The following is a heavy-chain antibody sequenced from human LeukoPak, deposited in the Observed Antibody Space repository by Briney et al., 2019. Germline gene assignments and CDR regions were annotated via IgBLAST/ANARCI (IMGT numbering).Heavy chain of an antibody. D-gene: IGHD3-3*01. V-gene: IGHV3-7*01. CDR2: INQDGTEK. CDR3: ARDQPAPSYDFWSGYSYYFDY. CDR1: GFTFSNFW. J-gene: IGHJ4*02. Sequence: PGGSLRLSCADSGFTFSNFWMSWVRQAPGKGLEWVANINQDGTEKYYVDSVKGRFTISRDNAKTSLYLQMNSLRAEDTAVYYCARDQPAPSYDFWSGYSYYFDYWGQGTLVTVSS.